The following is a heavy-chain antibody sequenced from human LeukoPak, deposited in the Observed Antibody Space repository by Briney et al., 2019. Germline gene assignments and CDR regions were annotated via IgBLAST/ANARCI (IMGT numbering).Heavy chain of an antibody. CDR3: VKDSGYYRLFDY. CDR2: ISGSGGST. CDR1: GFTFSSYA. J-gene: IGHJ4*02. D-gene: IGHD3-22*01. Sequence: GGSLRLSCAASGFTFSSYAMSWVRQAPGKGLEWVSAISGSGGSTYYADSVKGRFTISRDNSKNTLYLQMNSLRAEDTAVYYCVKDSGYYRLFDYWGQGTLVTVSS. V-gene: IGHV3-23*01.